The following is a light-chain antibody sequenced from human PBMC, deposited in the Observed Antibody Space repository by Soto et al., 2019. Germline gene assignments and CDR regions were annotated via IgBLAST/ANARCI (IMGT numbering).Light chain of an antibody. J-gene: IGKJ4*01. CDR3: QHYDSLPSLT. CDR1: QDIKNY. V-gene: IGKV1-33*01. Sequence: DIQMTQSPSSLSASVGDRVTITCQASQDIKNYLNWYQQRPGKAPKLLIYDASNLETGVPSRFSGSGSGADFTLTISSLQPEDFATYYCQHYDSLPSLTFAGGTRVESK. CDR2: DAS.